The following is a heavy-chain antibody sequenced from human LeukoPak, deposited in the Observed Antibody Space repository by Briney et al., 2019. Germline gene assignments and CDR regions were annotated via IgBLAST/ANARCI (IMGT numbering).Heavy chain of an antibody. Sequence: PGGSLRLSCAASGFTFSDYGMHWVRQAPGKGLEWVAFIRFDGSNKYYADSVRGRFTISRDNSKNTLYLQMNSLRAEDTAVYYCARAQLVRGNYYGPYFDYWGQGTLVTVSS. D-gene: IGHD1-26*01. CDR1: GFTFSDYG. CDR2: IRFDGSNK. CDR3: ARAQLVRGNYYGPYFDY. J-gene: IGHJ4*02. V-gene: IGHV3-30*02.